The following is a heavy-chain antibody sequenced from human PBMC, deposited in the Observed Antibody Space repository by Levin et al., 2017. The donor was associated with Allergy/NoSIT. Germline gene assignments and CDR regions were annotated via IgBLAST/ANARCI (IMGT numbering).Heavy chain of an antibody. V-gene: IGHV3-23*01. CDR1: GITFRYYA. CDR3: AKDLRDRPRGSYGN. D-gene: IGHD1-26*01. J-gene: IGHJ4*02. Sequence: TGGSLRLSCVASGITFRYYAMSWVRQAPGKGLEWVSAISGSDGSTYYVDSVKGRFTISRDNSKNMLYLQMNSLRVEDTAIYYCAKDLRDRPRGSYGNWGQGTLVTVSS. CDR2: ISGSDGST.